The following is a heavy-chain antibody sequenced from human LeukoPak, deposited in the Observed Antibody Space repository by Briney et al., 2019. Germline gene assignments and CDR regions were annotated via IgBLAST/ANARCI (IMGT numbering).Heavy chain of an antibody. J-gene: IGHJ6*03. CDR3: ATTLSGWAPPQTSYYSYYMDV. D-gene: IGHD6-19*01. Sequence: GGSLRLSCVVSGFTVSNNYMSWVRQAPGKGLEWVSYINGPATNIFYADSVKGRFTISRDNAKNSLYLQMNSLRVEDTAVYYCATTLSGWAPPQTSYYSYYMDVWGKGTTVTISS. CDR2: INGPATNI. V-gene: IGHV3-11*04. CDR1: GFTVSNNY.